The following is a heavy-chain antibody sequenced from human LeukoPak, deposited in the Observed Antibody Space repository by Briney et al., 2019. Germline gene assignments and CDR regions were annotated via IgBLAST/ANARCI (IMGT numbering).Heavy chain of an antibody. CDR2: IKPNSGGT. Sequence: ASVKVSCKASGYNFKGSYIHWIRQAPGQGLEWMGWIKPNSGGTNYAQKFQDRVTMTRDTSISTAYMELSRLRSDDTAVYYCARESTTGKMSLAHFDYWGQGTLVTVSS. V-gene: IGHV1-2*02. D-gene: IGHD1-1*01. J-gene: IGHJ4*02. CDR1: GYNFKGSY. CDR3: ARESTTGKMSLAHFDY.